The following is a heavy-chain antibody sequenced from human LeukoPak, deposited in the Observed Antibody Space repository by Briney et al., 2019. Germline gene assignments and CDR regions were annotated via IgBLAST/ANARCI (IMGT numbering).Heavy chain of an antibody. CDR1: GGSVSSGSYY. CDR3: AREFLPSPECSGGSCYINWFDP. Sequence: SETLSLTCTVSGGSVSSGSYYWSWIRQPPGKGLEWIGYINYSGSNNYSPSLKSRVTISVDTSKNQFSLKLSSVTAADTAVYYYAREFLPSPECSGGSCYINWFDPWGQGTLVTVSS. CDR2: INYSGSN. J-gene: IGHJ5*02. D-gene: IGHD2-15*01. V-gene: IGHV4-61*01.